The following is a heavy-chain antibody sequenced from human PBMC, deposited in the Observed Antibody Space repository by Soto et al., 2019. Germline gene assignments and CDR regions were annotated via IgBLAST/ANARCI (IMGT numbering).Heavy chain of an antibody. CDR3: ARQGNGAEGFDY. V-gene: IGHV5-51*01. J-gene: IGHJ4*02. CDR2: FYPGDSDT. D-gene: IGHD4-17*01. CDR1: GYYFPSYW. Sequence: EVQLVQSGAEVKKPGESLTISCKGSGYYFPSYWIGWVRQMPGKGLEWMGIFYPGDSDTRYSPSFQGQVTISADRSISTAYLQWSSLKPSDTARYDCARQGNGAEGFDYWGQGTLVTVSS.